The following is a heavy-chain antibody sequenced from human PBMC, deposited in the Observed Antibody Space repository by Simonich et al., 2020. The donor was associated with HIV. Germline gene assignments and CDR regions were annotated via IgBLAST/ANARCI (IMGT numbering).Heavy chain of an antibody. V-gene: IGHV4-34*01. CDR1: GGSFSGYY. Sequence: QVQLQQWGAGLLKPSETLSLTCAVYGGSFSGYYWSWIRQPPGKGLEWIWEINHSGITNYKSSLNSRATISVDKSKNQFSLKLSSVTAADTAIYYCARRDRELILYFDYWGQGNLVTVSS. CDR3: ARRDRELILYFDY. CDR2: INHSGIT. J-gene: IGHJ4*02. D-gene: IGHD3-3*01.